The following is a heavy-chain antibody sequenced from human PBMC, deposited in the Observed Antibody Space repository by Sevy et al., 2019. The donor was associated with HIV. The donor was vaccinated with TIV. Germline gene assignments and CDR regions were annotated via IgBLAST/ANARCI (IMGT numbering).Heavy chain of an antibody. CDR1: GFTFSSYG. D-gene: IGHD6-19*01. V-gene: IGHV3-33*01. CDR3: ASGLGSGWTEVGLFDY. Sequence: GGSLRLSCAASGFTFSSYGMHWVRQAPGKGLEWVAVIWYDGSNKYYADSVKGRFTISRDNSKNTLYLQMNSLRAEDTAVYYCASGLGSGWTEVGLFDYWGQGTLVTVSS. J-gene: IGHJ4*02. CDR2: IWYDGSNK.